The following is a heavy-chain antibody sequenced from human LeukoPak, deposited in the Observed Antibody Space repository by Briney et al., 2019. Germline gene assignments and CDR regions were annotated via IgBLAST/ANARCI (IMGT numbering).Heavy chain of an antibody. V-gene: IGHV3-23*01. CDR3: AKNIRQLGNYYYYMDV. J-gene: IGHJ6*03. CDR1: GFTFSIYA. Sequence: GGSLRLSCAASGFTFSIYAMSWVRQAPGKGLEWVSAISGTGDTTYYADSVKGRFIISRDYSKNTLYLRMNSLRAEDTAVYYCAKNIRQLGNYYYYMDVWGKGTTVTVSS. CDR2: ISGTGDTT. D-gene: IGHD7-27*01.